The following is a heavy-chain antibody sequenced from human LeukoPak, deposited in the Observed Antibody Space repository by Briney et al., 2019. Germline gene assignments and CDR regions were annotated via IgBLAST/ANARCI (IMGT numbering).Heavy chain of an antibody. V-gene: IGHV4-39*07. CDR3: ARVGTGDSLQLDYYYYMDV. CDR2: IYHSGST. CDR1: GGSISSSSYF. D-gene: IGHD6-6*01. J-gene: IGHJ6*03. Sequence: SETLSLTCTVSGGSISSSSYFWGWIRQPPEKGLEWIGSIYHSGSTYYNPSLKSRVTISVDTSKNQFSLKLSSVTAADTAVYYCARVGTGDSLQLDYYYYMDVWGKGTTVTVSS.